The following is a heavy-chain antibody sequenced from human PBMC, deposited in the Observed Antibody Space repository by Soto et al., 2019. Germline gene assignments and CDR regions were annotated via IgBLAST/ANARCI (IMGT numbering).Heavy chain of an antibody. J-gene: IGHJ4*02. Sequence: GGTRRVWRSAAEGTFVNFAVSCISQDPGKGLEWVSAISGSGGSTYYAESVKGRFTISRDNSKNTLYLQMNSLRAEDTAVYYCAGDPARFLEWVHNEYWGQGTLVPVCS. D-gene: IGHD3-3*01. CDR3: AGDPARFLEWVHNEY. CDR2: ISGSGGST. CDR1: EGTFVNFA. V-gene: IGHV3-23*01.